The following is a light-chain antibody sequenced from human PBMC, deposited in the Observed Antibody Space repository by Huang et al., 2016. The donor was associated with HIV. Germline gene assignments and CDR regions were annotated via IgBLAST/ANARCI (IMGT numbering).Light chain of an antibody. J-gene: IGKJ1*01. V-gene: IGKV1-39*01. CDR1: QSISDY. CDR3: QQSYSAPWT. Sequence: DIQMTQSPSSLSASIGDRVTITCRASQSISDYLNWYQQKPGKAPELLIDITSTLQSGVPSRFSGSGSGTDFTLTISSLQPEDFATYSCQQSYSAPWTFGQGTRVEIK. CDR2: ITS.